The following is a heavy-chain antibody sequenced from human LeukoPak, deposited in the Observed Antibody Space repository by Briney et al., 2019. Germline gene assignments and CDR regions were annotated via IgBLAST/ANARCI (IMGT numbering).Heavy chain of an antibody. Sequence: GGSLRLSCVASGFSFRDYAIHWVRQAPGKGLEYVSVINRDGRITYYADSVKGRFTMSRDNSKNTLYLQMNSLRAEDTAVYYCAKGFLPASRYYFDYWGQGTLVTVSS. J-gene: IGHJ4*02. CDR2: INRDGRIT. V-gene: IGHV3-64*02. CDR1: GFSFRDYA. CDR3: AKGFLPASRYYFDY. D-gene: IGHD3-16*02.